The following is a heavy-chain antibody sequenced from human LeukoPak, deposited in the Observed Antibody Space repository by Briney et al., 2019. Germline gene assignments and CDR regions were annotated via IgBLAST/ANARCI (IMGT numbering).Heavy chain of an antibody. J-gene: IGHJ4*02. V-gene: IGHV4-59*01. D-gene: IGHD5-18*01. Sequence: SETLSLTCTVSGGSISSYYWSWIRQPPGEGLEWIGYIYYSGSTNYNPSLKSRVTISVDTSKNQFSLKLSSVTAADTAVYYCARGGRGYSYGSLYCFDYWGQGTLVTVSS. CDR3: ARGGRGYSYGSLYCFDY. CDR1: GGSISSYY. CDR2: IYYSGST.